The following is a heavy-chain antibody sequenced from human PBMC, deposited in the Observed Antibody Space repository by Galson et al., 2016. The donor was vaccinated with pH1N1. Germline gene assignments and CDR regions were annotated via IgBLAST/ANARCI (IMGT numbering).Heavy chain of an antibody. V-gene: IGHV4-61*02. CDR3: ARRQVGGTWTFDS. CDR1: GGSISSDSDY. D-gene: IGHD1-26*01. Sequence: TLSLTCTVSGGSISSDSDYWNWIRQPAGKGLEWIGRVSGTGSTNYNPSLKSRVTISIDTSKNQFSLKLNSVTAADTAVYYCARRQVGGTWTFDSWGQGTLVTVSS. CDR2: VSGTGST. J-gene: IGHJ4*02.